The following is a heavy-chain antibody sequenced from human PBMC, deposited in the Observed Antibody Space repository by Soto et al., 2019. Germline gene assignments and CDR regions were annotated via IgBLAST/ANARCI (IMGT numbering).Heavy chain of an antibody. CDR3: AKEDVGGYYYSGL. J-gene: IGHJ4*02. V-gene: IGHV3-23*01. Sequence: EVPLLESGGGLVQPGGSLRLSCAASGFTFSNYAMSWVCQAPGKGLEWVSSISGSGGSTHYADSVKGRFTISRDNSKNTLYLQMNSLRAEDTAVYYCAKEDVGGYYYSGLWGQGTLVTVSS. CDR1: GFTFSNYA. D-gene: IGHD1-26*01. CDR2: ISGSGGST.